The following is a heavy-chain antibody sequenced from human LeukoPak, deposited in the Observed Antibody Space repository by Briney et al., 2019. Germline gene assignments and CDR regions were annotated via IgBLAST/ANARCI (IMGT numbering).Heavy chain of an antibody. Sequence: GASVKVSCKASGYTFINYDIMWVRQATGQGLEWVGWMNSNSGNTGYAQQFQGRVTMTRDTSMSTAYMELSSLRPEDTAVYYCTRGRGGNIVWGYLDFWGQETLVSVSS. J-gene: IGHJ4*02. D-gene: IGHD3-16*01. CDR3: TRGRGGNIVWGYLDF. V-gene: IGHV1-8*01. CDR2: MNSNSGNT. CDR1: GYTFINYD.